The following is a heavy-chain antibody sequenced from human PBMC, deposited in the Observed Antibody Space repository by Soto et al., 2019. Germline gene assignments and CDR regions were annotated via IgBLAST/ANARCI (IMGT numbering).Heavy chain of an antibody. V-gene: IGHV4-30-4*01. CDR2: IYYSGST. J-gene: IGHJ5*02. CDR1: GGSISSGDYY. CDR3: ARLVQLLQGRWFDP. D-gene: IGHD2-15*01. Sequence: QVQLQESGPGLVKPSQTLSLTCTVSGGSISSGDYYWSWIRQPPGKGLEWIGYIYYSGSTYYTPSLKSRVTVSVDTSKNPFSLKLSSVTAADTAVYYCARLVQLLQGRWFDPWGQGTLVTVSS.